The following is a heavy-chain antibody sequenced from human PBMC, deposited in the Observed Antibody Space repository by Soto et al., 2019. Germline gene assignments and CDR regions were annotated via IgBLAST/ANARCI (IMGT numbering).Heavy chain of an antibody. V-gene: IGHV4-61*01. D-gene: IGHD5-12*01. Sequence: SETLSLTCTVSDGSVSSGSYYWTWIRQPPGKGLEWIGYIYSSGTTLYNPSLKSRVIISIDTSMNQFSLKLSSVTAADTAVYYCARDSLALFDSWGQGTLVTLSS. J-gene: IGHJ4*02. CDR2: IYSSGTT. CDR1: DGSVSSGSYY. CDR3: ARDSLALFDS.